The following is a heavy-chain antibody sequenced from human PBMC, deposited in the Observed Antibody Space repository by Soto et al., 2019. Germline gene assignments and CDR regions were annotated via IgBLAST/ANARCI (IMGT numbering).Heavy chain of an antibody. D-gene: IGHD6-13*01. Sequence: QVQLQQWGAGLLKPSETLSLTCAVYGGSFSGYYWSWIRQPPGKGLEWIGEITHSGRTNYNPSLKRRVTLSEVTSKNQVSLMLSSVPAADTAVYYCARLYGSRGPFDYWGQGTLVTVSS. J-gene: IGHJ4*02. CDR1: GGSFSGYY. CDR2: ITHSGRT. V-gene: IGHV4-34*01. CDR3: ARLYGSRGPFDY.